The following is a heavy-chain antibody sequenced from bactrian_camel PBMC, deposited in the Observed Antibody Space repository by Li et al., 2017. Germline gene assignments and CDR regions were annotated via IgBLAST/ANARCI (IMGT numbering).Heavy chain of an antibody. V-gene: IGHV3S6*01. CDR3: AAARQFPFRRCGCAETVDY. J-gene: IGHJ4*01. CDR1: GFDFSAWW. Sequence: VQLVESGGGTVRPGGSLKLSCVASGFDFSAWWMYWVRQAPGKGVEWVSSIYTDGSRAYYTDSVKGRFTISRDNARNTLYLQMNSLKPEDTAIYYCAAARQFPFRRCGCAETVDYWGQGTQVTVS. D-gene: IGHD3*01. CDR2: IYTDGSRA.